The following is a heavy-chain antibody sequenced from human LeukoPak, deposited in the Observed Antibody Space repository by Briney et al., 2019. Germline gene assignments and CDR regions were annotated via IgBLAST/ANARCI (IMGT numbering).Heavy chain of an antibody. J-gene: IGHJ4*02. CDR3: AKEGSQYASRRFDY. CDR2: ISHDGTVK. V-gene: IGHV3-30*18. D-gene: IGHD2-2*01. Sequence: GGSLRLSCEASGFTFSPYGKQRVRQATGMGPEWVSVISHDGTVKHYAHSVKGRFTIHRDSSTNKLYLQMDNRRTEDTAVYYCAKEGSQYASRRFDYWGQGTLVTVSS. CDR1: GFTFSPYG.